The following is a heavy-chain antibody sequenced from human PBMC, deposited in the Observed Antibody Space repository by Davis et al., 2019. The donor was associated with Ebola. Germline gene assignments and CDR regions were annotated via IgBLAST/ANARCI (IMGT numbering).Heavy chain of an antibody. CDR2: ISYDGSNK. V-gene: IGHV3-30-3*01. D-gene: IGHD5-12*01. J-gene: IGHJ4*02. CDR1: GFTFSSYA. CDR3: ARDRGYDGVNDY. Sequence: PGGSLRLSCAASGFTFSSYAMHWVRQAPGKGLEWVAVISYDGSNKYYADSVKGRFTISRDNSKNTLYLQMNSLRAEDTAVYYCARDRGYDGVNDYWGQGTLVTVSS.